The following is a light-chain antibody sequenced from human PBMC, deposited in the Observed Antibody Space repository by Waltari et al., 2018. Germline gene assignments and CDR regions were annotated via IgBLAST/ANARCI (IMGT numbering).Light chain of an antibody. V-gene: IGKV1-13*02. CDR1: QGISTA. J-gene: IGKJ1*01. CDR3: QQFNSYPWT. CDR2: DAS. Sequence: AIQLTQSPASLSASVGDRVTITCRASQGISTAVAWYQQKPGKAPKLLIYDASSLESGVPSRFSGSGSGTDFTLTISSLQPEDFASYYCQQFNSYPWTFGQGTKVEIK.